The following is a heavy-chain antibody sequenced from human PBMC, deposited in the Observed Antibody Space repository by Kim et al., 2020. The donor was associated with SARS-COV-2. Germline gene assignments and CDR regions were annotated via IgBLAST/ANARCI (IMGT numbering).Heavy chain of an antibody. Sequence: RVTISVDTSKNQFSLKLSSVTAADTAVYYCARVFRSYYDSSGYYDNAFDIWGQGTMVTVSS. CDR3: ARVFRSYYDSSGYYDNAFDI. V-gene: IGHV4-31*02. D-gene: IGHD3-22*01. J-gene: IGHJ3*02.